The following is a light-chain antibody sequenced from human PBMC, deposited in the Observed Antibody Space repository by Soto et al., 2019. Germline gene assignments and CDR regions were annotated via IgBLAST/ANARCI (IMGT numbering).Light chain of an antibody. CDR3: QQEGSSPPYT. J-gene: IGKJ2*01. CDR2: GAS. V-gene: IGKV3-20*01. CDR1: QSVSSSY. Sequence: EIVLTQSPGTLSLSPGERATLSCRASQSVSSSYLAWYQQKPGQAPRLLIYGASSRATGIPDRFSGSGSGTDFTLTISRLEPEDFAVYYFQQEGSSPPYTFGQGTKLEIK.